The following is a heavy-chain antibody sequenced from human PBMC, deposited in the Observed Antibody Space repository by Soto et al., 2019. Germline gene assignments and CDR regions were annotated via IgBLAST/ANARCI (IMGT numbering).Heavy chain of an antibody. D-gene: IGHD1-26*01. CDR1: GFTFSSYG. CDR2: ISYDGSNK. J-gene: IGHJ4*02. Sequence: GGSLRLSCAASGFTFSSYGMHWVRQAPGKGLEWVAVISYDGSNKYYADSVKGRFTISGDNSKNTLYLQMNSLRAEDTAVYYCANTGGSYHQGYYFDYWGQGTLVTVPS. CDR3: ANTGGSYHQGYYFDY. V-gene: IGHV3-30*18.